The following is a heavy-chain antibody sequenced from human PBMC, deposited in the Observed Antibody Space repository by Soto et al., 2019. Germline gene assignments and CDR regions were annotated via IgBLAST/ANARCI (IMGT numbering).Heavy chain of an antibody. CDR2: IYYSGTT. J-gene: IGHJ6*02. V-gene: IGHV4-31*03. Sequence: QVQLQESGPGLVKPSETLSVTCTISGGSISSGGYYWGWIRQFPGKGLEWIGYIYYSGTTYYNPSLKSRITISVDMSENQLSLKLTSVTAADTAVYYCARVFWPDYYFGMDVWGQGTTVTVSS. CDR3: ARVFWPDYYFGMDV. CDR1: GGSISSGGYY.